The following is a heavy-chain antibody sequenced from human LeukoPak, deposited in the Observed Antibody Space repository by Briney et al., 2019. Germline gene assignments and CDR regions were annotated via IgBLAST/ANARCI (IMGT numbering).Heavy chain of an antibody. Sequence: SETLSLTCAVYGGSFSGYYWSWIRQPPGKGLEWIGEINHSGSTNYNPSLKSRVTISVDTSKNQFSLKLSSVTAADTAVCYCARTRIQLWFVGSLDYWGQGTLVTVSS. CDR2: INHSGST. CDR3: ARTRIQLWFVGSLDY. D-gene: IGHD5-18*01. J-gene: IGHJ4*02. CDR1: GGSFSGYY. V-gene: IGHV4-34*01.